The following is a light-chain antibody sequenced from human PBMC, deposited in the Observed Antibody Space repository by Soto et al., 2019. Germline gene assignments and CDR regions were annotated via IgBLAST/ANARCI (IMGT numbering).Light chain of an antibody. Sequence: QSALTQPASVSGSPGQSITISCTGTSSDIGTYKYVSWFQHQPGKAPKLIIFEVSNRPSGISDRFSGFKSANTAYLTISGVQPEDEADYHGSSYTTIRTVVFGGGTKLTV. CDR2: EVS. J-gene: IGLJ2*01. V-gene: IGLV2-14*01. CDR1: SSDIGTYKY. CDR3: SSYTTIRTVV.